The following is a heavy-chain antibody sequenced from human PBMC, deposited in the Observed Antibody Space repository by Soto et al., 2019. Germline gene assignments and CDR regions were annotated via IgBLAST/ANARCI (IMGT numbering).Heavy chain of an antibody. V-gene: IGHV1-18*01. D-gene: IGHD1-1*01. CDR1: GYTFTSYG. J-gene: IGHJ2*01. CDR2: ISAYNGNT. CDR3: AIATSGNKRWYFDL. Sequence: QVQLVQSGAEVKKPGASVKVSCKASGYTFTSYGISWVRQAPGQGLEWMGWISAYNGNTNYAQKLQRRVTMTTDTSTSTAYMEVRSLRSDDTAVYYWAIATSGNKRWYFDLWGRGTLVTVSS.